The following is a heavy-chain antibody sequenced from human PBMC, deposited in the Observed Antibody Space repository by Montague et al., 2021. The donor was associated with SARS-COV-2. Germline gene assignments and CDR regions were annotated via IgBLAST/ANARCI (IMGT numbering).Heavy chain of an antibody. Sequence: SETLSLTCAVYGGSFSGYYWSWIRQPPGKGLERIGEINHSGSTNYNPSLKSRVTISMDTSKNQFSLKLSSVTAADTAVYYCARGVRQLGVRYYYYYIDVWDKGTTVTVSS. V-gene: IGHV4-34*01. CDR1: GGSFSGYY. CDR2: INHSGST. D-gene: IGHD6-6*01. CDR3: ARGVRQLGVRYYYYYIDV. J-gene: IGHJ6*03.